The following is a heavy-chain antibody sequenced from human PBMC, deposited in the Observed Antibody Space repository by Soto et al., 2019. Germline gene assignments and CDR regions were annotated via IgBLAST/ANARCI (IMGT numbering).Heavy chain of an antibody. CDR1: GFTFSSYG. CDR3: VRARGSHGPGYFQN. CDR2: IWYDGTNK. D-gene: IGHD1-26*01. V-gene: IGHV3-33*01. Sequence: QVQLVESGGGVVQPGRSLRLSCAASGFTFSSYGMHWVRQAPGKGLEWASVIWYDGTNKYYADSVKGRFTISRDNSKNTLYLQMNSLSAEDTAVYYCVRARGSHGPGYFQNWGQGTLVTVSS. J-gene: IGHJ1*01.